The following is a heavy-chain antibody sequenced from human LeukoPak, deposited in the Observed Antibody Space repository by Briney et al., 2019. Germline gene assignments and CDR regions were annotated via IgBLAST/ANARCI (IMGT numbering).Heavy chain of an antibody. V-gene: IGHV1-46*01. CDR1: GYTFTSYY. Sequence: ASVKVSCKPSGYTFTSYYIHWVRQAPGQGLEWMGIINPIGRSTNYAQKFQGRVTITADKSTSTAYMELSSLRSEDTAVYYCASSYYYDSSGYYGYWGQGTLVTVSS. D-gene: IGHD3-22*01. CDR2: INPIGRST. CDR3: ASSYYYDSSGYYGY. J-gene: IGHJ4*02.